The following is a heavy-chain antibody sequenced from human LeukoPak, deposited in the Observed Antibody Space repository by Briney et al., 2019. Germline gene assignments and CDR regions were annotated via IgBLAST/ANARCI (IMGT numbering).Heavy chain of an antibody. CDR1: GFTFSGYS. J-gene: IGHJ5*02. V-gene: IGHV3-23*01. CDR2: ISCNGTRT. Sequence: GGSLRLSCAASGFTFSGYSINWVRQPLGKGLEWVSRISCNGTRTFYADSVNGRFTISRDISQNTLYLQMNSLRAEDTAVYYCAKEASEKSFDPWGQGTLVTVSS. CDR3: AKEASEKSFDP. D-gene: IGHD3-3*02.